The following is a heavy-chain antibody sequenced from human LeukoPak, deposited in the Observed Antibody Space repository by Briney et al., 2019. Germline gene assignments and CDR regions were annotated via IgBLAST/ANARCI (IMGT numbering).Heavy chain of an antibody. CDR3: ARPPYGGYGEDFDY. D-gene: IGHD5-12*01. CDR1: GYTFTGYY. J-gene: IGHJ4*02. Sequence: GASVKVSCKASGYTFTGYYMHWVRQAPGQGLEWMGWINPNSGGTNYAQKFQGRVTMTRDTSISTAYMELSRLRSDDTAVYYRARPPYGGYGEDFDYWGQGTLVTVSS. CDR2: INPNSGGT. V-gene: IGHV1-2*02.